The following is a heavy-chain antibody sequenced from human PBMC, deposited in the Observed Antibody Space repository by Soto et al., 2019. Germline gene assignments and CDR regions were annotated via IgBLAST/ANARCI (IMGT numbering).Heavy chain of an antibody. D-gene: IGHD6-6*01. V-gene: IGHV1-46*01. CDR1: GYTFTGYH. CDR3: ARLSSSHLYFFGLDV. CDR2: INPSGGST. J-gene: IGHJ6*02. Sequence: ASVKVSCKASGYTFTGYHVNWVRQAPGQGPEWMGVINPSGGSTSYTQRFQGRVTMTRDTSTSTVYMELSSLRSEDTAVYYRARLSSSHLYFFGLDVWGQGTTVTVSS.